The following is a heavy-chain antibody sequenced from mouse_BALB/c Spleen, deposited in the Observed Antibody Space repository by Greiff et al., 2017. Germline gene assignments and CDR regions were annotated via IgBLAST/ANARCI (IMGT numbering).Heavy chain of an antibody. Sequence: VESGGGLVKPGGSLKLSCAASGFAFSSYDMSWVRQTPEKRLEWVAYISSGGGNTYYPDSVKGRFTISRDNAKNNLYLQMSSLRSEDTALYYCARYLDYSGFAYWGQGTLVTVSA. D-gene: IGHD1-1*01. J-gene: IGHJ3*01. CDR1: GFAFSSYD. V-gene: IGHV5-9*03. CDR3: ARYLDYSGFAY. CDR2: ISSGGGNT.